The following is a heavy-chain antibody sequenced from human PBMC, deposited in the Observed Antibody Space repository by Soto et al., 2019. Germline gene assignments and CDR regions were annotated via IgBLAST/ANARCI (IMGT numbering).Heavy chain of an antibody. Sequence: QVQLVESGGGVVQPGRSLRLSCAASGFTFSSYVMHWVRQAPGKGLEWVAVIWYDASNRYYTDAVKGRFTISRDNSKNTLYLQMNSLRAEDTAVSYCARDRGVVSLWERGGYFDYWGQGTLVTVSS. CDR2: IWYDASNR. V-gene: IGHV3-33*01. J-gene: IGHJ4*02. CDR1: GFTFSSYV. CDR3: ARDRGVVSLWERGGYFDY. D-gene: IGHD3-10*01.